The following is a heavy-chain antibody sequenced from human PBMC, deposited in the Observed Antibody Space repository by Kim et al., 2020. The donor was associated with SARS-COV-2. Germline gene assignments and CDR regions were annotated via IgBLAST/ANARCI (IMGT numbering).Heavy chain of an antibody. J-gene: IGHJ4*02. V-gene: IGHV3-30*02. D-gene: IGHD6-19*01. Sequence: YADSVKGRLTISRDNSKNTLYLQMNSLRAEDTAVYYCANLAVAGTREFDYWGQGTLVTVSS. CDR3: ANLAVAGTREFDY.